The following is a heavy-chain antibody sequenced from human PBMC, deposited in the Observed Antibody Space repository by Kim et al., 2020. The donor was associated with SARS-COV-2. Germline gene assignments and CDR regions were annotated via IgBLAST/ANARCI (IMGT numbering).Heavy chain of an antibody. V-gene: IGHV4-61*01. CDR3: ARGDGYSLDFDY. CDR2: IYYSGST. D-gene: IGHD2-15*01. Sequence: SETLSLTCTVSGGSLSTGSYFWSWIRQPPGKGLEWIAYIYYSGSTDYNPSLKSRVTISVDTSKNQFSLQLYSVTAADTAVYYCARGDGYSLDFDYWGQGTLVTVSS. CDR1: GGSLSTGSYF. J-gene: IGHJ4*02.